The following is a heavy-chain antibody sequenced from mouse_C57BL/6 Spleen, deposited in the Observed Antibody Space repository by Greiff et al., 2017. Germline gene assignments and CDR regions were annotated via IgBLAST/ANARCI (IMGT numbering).Heavy chain of an antibody. CDR1: GFSFNTYA. J-gene: IGHJ4*01. CDR3: VRESVTAQATGHYYAMDY. D-gene: IGHD3-2*02. V-gene: IGHV10-1*01. Sequence: EVKLVESGGGLVQPKGSLKLSCAASGFSFNTYAMNWVRQAPGKGLEWVARIRSKSNNYATYYADSVKDRFTISRDDSESMLYLQMNNLKTEDTAMYYCVRESVTAQATGHYYAMDYWGQGTSVTVSS. CDR2: IRSKSNNYAT.